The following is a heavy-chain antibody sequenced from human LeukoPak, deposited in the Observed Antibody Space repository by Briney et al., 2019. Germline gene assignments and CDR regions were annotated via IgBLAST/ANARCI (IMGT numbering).Heavy chain of an antibody. J-gene: IGHJ3*02. CDR3: ARTLVLRYFDWFPHDAFDI. CDR2: IYHSGST. V-gene: IGHV4-4*02. D-gene: IGHD3-9*01. CDR1: GGSISSSNW. Sequence: SETLSLTCAVSGGSISSSNWWSWVRQPPGKGLEWIGEIYHSGSTNYNPSLKSRVTISVDKSKNQFSLKLSSVTAADTAVYYCARTLVLRYFDWFPHDAFDIWGQGTMVTVSS.